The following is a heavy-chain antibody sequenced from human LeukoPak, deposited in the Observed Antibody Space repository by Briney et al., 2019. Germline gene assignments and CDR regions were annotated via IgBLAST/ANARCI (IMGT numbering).Heavy chain of an antibody. Sequence: PSETLSLTCTVSGGSISSYYWSWIRQPPGKGLEWIGYIYYSGSTNYNPSLKSRVTISVDTSKNQFSLKLSSVTAADTAVYYCARYAIAVAGKRLNGMDVWGQGTTVTVSS. CDR2: IYYSGST. V-gene: IGHV4-59*08. J-gene: IGHJ6*02. CDR3: ARYAIAVAGKRLNGMDV. CDR1: GGSISSYY. D-gene: IGHD6-19*01.